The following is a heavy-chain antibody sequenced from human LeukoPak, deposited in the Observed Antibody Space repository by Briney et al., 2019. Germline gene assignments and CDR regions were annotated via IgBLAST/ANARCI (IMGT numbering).Heavy chain of an antibody. CDR3: ARGGGHCTNGVCPPWFES. CDR1: GYSISSSSW. J-gene: IGHJ5*01. V-gene: IGHV4-4*02. Sequence: SETLSLTCAVSGYSISSSSWWGWIRQPPGKGLEWIGEINHGGSTNYNPSLKSRLTISVDTSKNQFSLKLNSVTAADTAVYYCARGGGHCTNGVCPPWFESWGQGMLVTVSS. CDR2: INHGGST. D-gene: IGHD2-8*01.